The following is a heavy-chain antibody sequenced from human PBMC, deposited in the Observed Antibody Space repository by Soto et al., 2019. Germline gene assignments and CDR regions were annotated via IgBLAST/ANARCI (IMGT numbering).Heavy chain of an antibody. J-gene: IGHJ4*02. CDR3: AKAIVVVAPASKFAE. V-gene: IGHV3-23*04. Sequence: EVQLVESGGHLVQPGGSLRLSCAASGFTFSNFAMSWVRQAPGKGLEWVSVISASGGSTNYADSVRGRFTISRDNSENTLFLERHSLRGEDTDVYYCAKAIVVVAPASKFAEWSEGSVVPVSS. CDR1: GFTFSNFA. D-gene: IGHD2-15*01. CDR2: ISASGGST.